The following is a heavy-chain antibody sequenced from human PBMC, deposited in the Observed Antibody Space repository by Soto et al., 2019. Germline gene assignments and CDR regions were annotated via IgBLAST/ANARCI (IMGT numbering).Heavy chain of an antibody. J-gene: IGHJ6*02. CDR3: ARDPYHSIDRYYYYGMDV. CDR1: GGTFSSYA. Sequence: QVQLVQSGAEVKKPGSSVKVSCKASGGTFSSYAISWVRQAPGQGLEWMGGIIPIFGTANYAQKFQGRVTITADESTSTAYMELSSLRSEDTAVYYCARDPYHSIDRYYYYGMDVWGQGTTVTVSS. D-gene: IGHD1-26*01. CDR2: IIPIFGTA. V-gene: IGHV1-69*12.